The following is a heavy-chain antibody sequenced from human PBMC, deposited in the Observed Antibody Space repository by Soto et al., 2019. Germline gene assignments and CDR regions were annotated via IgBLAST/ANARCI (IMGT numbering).Heavy chain of an antibody. CDR1: GGSISGYY. Sequence: SETLSLTCTVSGGSISGYYWSWIRQPPGKGLEWIGYIYFTGSTNYTPCLKSRVTTSVDTSKIQFSLKLSSVTAADTAVYYCARGREYYDSSGYHYYFDYWGQGTLVTV. CDR3: ARGREYYDSSGYHYYFDY. J-gene: IGHJ4*02. CDR2: IYFTGST. D-gene: IGHD3-22*01. V-gene: IGHV4-59*01.